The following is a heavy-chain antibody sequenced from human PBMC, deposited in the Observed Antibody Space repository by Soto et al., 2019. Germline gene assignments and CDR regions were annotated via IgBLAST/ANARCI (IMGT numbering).Heavy chain of an antibody. D-gene: IGHD6-13*01. V-gene: IGHV4-59*02. CDR2: MYFGGSF. Sequence: SETLSLTCXVSYASVSHGYWSWIRQPPGKGLEWIGFMYFGGSFNYNPSLTSRATISVETSKNQFSMKLTSVTAADTAVYYCARRGPGTYFEYWGQGTLVTVSS. CDR1: YASVSHGY. CDR3: ARRGPGTYFEY. J-gene: IGHJ4*02.